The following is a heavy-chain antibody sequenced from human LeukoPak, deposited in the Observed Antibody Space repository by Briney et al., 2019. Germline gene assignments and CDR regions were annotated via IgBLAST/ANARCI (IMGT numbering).Heavy chain of an antibody. CDR3: ARAFTIYGVVTEDY. CDR1: GGSISNGGYT. D-gene: IGHD3-3*01. Sequence: PSETLSLTCAVSGGSISNGGYTWSWIRQPPGKGLEWIGYIPHSGGTYYKPSLNSRVTISVDKSKNQVSLNLTSVTAADTAVYYCARAFTIYGVVTEDYWGQGTLVTVSS. V-gene: IGHV4-30-2*01. J-gene: IGHJ4*02. CDR2: IPHSGGT.